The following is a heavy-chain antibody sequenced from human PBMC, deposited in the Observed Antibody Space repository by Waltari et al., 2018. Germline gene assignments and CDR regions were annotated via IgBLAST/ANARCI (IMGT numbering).Heavy chain of an antibody. CDR3: ARLGITMTPDY. CDR1: GYTFTSYY. V-gene: IGHV1-46*01. Sequence: QVQLVQSGAELKKPGASVKLSCKASGYTFTSYYIQWVRQAPGQGLEWMGVMNSGGDTTSYAKKCQGRVTMTRDTSTSTVYRELSSRRSEDTAVYYCARLGITMTPDYWGQGTLVTVSS. CDR2: MNSGGDTT. J-gene: IGHJ4*02.